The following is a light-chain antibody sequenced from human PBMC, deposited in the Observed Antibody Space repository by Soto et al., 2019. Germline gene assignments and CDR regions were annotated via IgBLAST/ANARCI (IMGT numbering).Light chain of an antibody. Sequence: EIVLTQSPGTLSLSPGERATLSCRASQSVTHRYLAWYQQKPGQAPRLLIYGVSSRVTGIPDRFSGSGSATDFTLTISRLEPEDFAVYYCQHYGRSPTFGQGTRREIK. J-gene: IGKJ5*01. CDR1: QSVTHRY. V-gene: IGKV3-20*01. CDR3: QHYGRSPT. CDR2: GVS.